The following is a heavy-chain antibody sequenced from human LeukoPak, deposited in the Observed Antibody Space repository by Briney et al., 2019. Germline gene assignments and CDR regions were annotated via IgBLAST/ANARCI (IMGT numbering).Heavy chain of an antibody. D-gene: IGHD3-3*01. CDR3: ARDGWSLDSWRDYYNGY. V-gene: IGHV1-2*06. CDR2: INPNSGGT. J-gene: IGHJ4*02. Sequence: ASVKVSCKASGYTFTGYYMHWVRQAPGQGLEWMGRINPNSGGTNYAQKFQGRVTMTRDTSISTAYMELSRLRSDDTAVYYCARDGWSLDSWRDYYNGYWGQGALVTVSS. CDR1: GYTFTGYY.